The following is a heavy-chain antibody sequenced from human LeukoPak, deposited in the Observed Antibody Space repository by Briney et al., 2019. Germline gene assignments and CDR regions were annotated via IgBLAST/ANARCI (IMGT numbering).Heavy chain of an antibody. CDR3: ARTPYYYDSSGYHPREGY. CDR1: GGSSSSSSYY. CDR2: IYYSGST. Sequence: PSETLALTGTVSGGSSSSSSYYWGWIRQPPGKGLEWIGSIYYSGSTYYNPSLKSRVTISVDTSKNQFSLKLSSVTAADTAVYYCARTPYYYDSSGYHPREGYWGQGTLVTVSS. J-gene: IGHJ4*02. V-gene: IGHV4-39*07. D-gene: IGHD3-22*01.